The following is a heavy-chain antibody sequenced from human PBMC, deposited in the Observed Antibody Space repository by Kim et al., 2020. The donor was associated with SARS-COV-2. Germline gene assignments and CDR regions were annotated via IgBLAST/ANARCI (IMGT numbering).Heavy chain of an antibody. V-gene: IGHV7-4-1*02. CDR1: GYTFTSYA. J-gene: IGHJ6*03. CDR2: INTNTGNP. CDR3: ARDRSGDPPHYSYYYMDV. D-gene: IGHD4-17*01. Sequence: ASVKVSCKASGYTFTSYAMNWVRQAPGQGLEWMGWINTNTGNPTYAQGFTGRFVFSLDTSVSTTYLQISSLKAEDTAVYYCARDRSGDPPHYSYYYMDVWSKGTTVTVSS.